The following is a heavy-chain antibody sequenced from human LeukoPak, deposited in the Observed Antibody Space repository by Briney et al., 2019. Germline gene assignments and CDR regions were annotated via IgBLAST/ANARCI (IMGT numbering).Heavy chain of an antibody. CDR3: ARERDYDTYFDY. J-gene: IGHJ4*02. CDR1: GFPLSSYS. CDR2: INIDSITV. Sequence: GGSLRLSCAASGFPLSSYSINWVRQAPGKGLEWVSYINIDSITVNYADSVTGRFTTSTDSSKNTLFLQMRDLRAEDTALYYCARERDYDTYFDYWGQGTLVIVSS. D-gene: IGHD3-22*01. V-gene: IGHV3-48*01.